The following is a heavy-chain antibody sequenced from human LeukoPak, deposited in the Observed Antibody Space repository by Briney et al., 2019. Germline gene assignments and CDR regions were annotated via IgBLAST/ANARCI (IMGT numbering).Heavy chain of an antibody. CDR1: GGTFSSYA. V-gene: IGHV7-4-1*01. CDR3: ARSSRGVIGLLDY. CDR2: INTNTGDP. Sequence: GASVKVSCKASGGTFSSYAISWVRQAPGQGLEWMGWINTNTGDPAYARDFRGRFVLSVDTSVNTAYLEISGLKTEDTAVYYCARSSRGVIGLLDYWGQGALVAVSS. D-gene: IGHD3-10*01. J-gene: IGHJ4*02.